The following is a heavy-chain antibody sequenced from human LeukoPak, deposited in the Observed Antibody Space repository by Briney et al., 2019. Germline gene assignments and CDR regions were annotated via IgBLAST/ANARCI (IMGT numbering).Heavy chain of an antibody. CDR3: ARTSYSDSSGYTFDP. D-gene: IGHD3-22*01. J-gene: IGHJ5*02. CDR2: FFTSGTSGSA. Sequence: SETLSLTCTVSGGSVSTYYWSWIRQPAGKGLEFIGRFFTSGTSGSANYNPSRKNPVTMSLDTSQNQFSLKLTSVTAAATAVYYCARTSYSDSSGYTFDPWGQGTLVTVSS. CDR1: GGSVSTYY. V-gene: IGHV4-4*07.